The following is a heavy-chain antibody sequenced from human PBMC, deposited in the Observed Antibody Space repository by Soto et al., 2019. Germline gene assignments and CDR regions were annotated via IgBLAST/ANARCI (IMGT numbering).Heavy chain of an antibody. Sequence: QVQLVQSGAEVKKPGSSVKVSCKASGGTFSSYTISWVRQAPGQGLEWMGRIIPILGIANYAQKFQGRVTITADKSTSTAYMELNSLRSEDTAVYYCAGGIRYCSGGSCFNYWGQGTLVTVSS. CDR3: AGGIRYCSGGSCFNY. CDR2: IIPILGIA. V-gene: IGHV1-69*02. J-gene: IGHJ4*02. CDR1: GGTFSSYT. D-gene: IGHD2-15*01.